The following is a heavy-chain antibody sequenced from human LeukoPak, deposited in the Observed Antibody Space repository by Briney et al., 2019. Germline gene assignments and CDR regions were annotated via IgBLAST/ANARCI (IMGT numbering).Heavy chain of an antibody. V-gene: IGHV3-74*01. D-gene: IGHD1-26*01. Sequence: GGSLRLSCAASGFTFSSYWMHWVRQAPGKGLVWVSRINSDGSSTSYADSVKGRFTISRDNAKNTLYLQMNSLRAEDTAVYYCARRGAATDAFDIWGQGTMVTVFS. CDR3: ARRGAATDAFDI. CDR1: GFTFSSYW. J-gene: IGHJ3*02. CDR2: INSDGSST.